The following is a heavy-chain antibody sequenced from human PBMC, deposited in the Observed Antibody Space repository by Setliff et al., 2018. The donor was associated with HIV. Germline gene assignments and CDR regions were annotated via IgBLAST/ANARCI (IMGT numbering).Heavy chain of an antibody. J-gene: IGHJ4*02. CDR1: GGSFSSYY. V-gene: IGHV4-59*08. D-gene: IGHD3-10*01. CDR3: ASWGIITGYGPSGAHQHKFDH. Sequence: KASETLSLTCSVSGGSFSSYYWSWIRQPPGKGLEWIGYVYYTGSTDYNPSLKSRLTISADTSTNNFSLNLSSVTAADTAVYYCASWGIITGYGPSGAHQHKFDHWGRGILVTVSS. CDR2: VYYTGST.